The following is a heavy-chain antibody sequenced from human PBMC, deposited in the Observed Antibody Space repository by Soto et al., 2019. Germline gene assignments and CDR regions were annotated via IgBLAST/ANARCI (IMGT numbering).Heavy chain of an antibody. CDR3: ASYYDSSGYPPRVYYGMDV. D-gene: IGHD3-22*01. CDR2: IIPIFGTA. Sequence: SVKVSCKASGGTFSSYAISWVRQAPGQGLEWMGGIIPIFGTANYAQKFQGRVTITADKSTSTAYMELSSLRSDDTAVYYCASYYDSSGYPPRVYYGMDVWGQGTTVTVSS. V-gene: IGHV1-69*06. J-gene: IGHJ6*02. CDR1: GGTFSSYA.